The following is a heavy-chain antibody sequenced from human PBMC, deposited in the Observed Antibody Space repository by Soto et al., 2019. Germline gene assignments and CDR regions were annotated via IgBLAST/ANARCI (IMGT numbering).Heavy chain of an antibody. J-gene: IGHJ6*02. CDR3: VRGRSPVLDYYYYGMDV. Sequence: QVQLVQSGAEVKKPGASVKVSCKASGYTFTSYDINWVRQATGQGLEWMGWMNPNSGNTGYAQKFQGRVTMTRNTSISTAYMELSSLRSEDTAVYYCVRGRSPVLDYYYYGMDVWGQGTTVTVSS. V-gene: IGHV1-8*01. CDR1: GYTFTSYD. CDR2: MNPNSGNT.